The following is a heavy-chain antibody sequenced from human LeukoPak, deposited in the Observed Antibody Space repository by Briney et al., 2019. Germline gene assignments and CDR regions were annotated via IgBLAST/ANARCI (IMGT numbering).Heavy chain of an antibody. CDR3: AKSSYYDFWRGYKIYY. CDR1: GFTFSSYS. J-gene: IGHJ4*02. Sequence: GGSLRLSCAASGFTFSSYSMNWVRQAPGKGLEWVSSISSSSSYIYYADSVKGRFTISRDNAKNSLYLQMNSLRVEDTAVYYCAKSSYYDFWRGYKIYYWGQGTLVTVSS. D-gene: IGHD3-3*01. V-gene: IGHV3-21*04. CDR2: ISSSSSYI.